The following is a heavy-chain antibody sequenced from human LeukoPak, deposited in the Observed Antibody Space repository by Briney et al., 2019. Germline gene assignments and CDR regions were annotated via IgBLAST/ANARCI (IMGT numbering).Heavy chain of an antibody. CDR1: GGSISSYY. J-gene: IGHJ6*02. V-gene: IGHV4-59*01. Sequence: SETLSLTCTVSGGSISSYYWSWIRQPPGKGLEWIGYIYYSGSTNYNPSLKSRVTISVDTSKNQFSLKLSSVTAADTAVYYCARSPRSGRNLGYGMDVWGQGTTVTVSS. CDR3: ARSPRSGRNLGYGMDV. D-gene: IGHD2-15*01. CDR2: IYYSGST.